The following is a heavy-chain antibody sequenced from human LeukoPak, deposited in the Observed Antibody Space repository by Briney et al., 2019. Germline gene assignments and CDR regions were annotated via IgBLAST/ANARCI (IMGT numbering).Heavy chain of an antibody. D-gene: IGHD5-18*01. CDR2: IYYSGST. Sequence: PSETLSLTCTVSGGSISSYYWSWIRQPPGKGLEWIGYIYYSGSTNYNPSLKSRVTISVDTSKNQFSLKLSSVTAADTAVYYCARVDVDTGGGMDVWGQGTTVTVSS. V-gene: IGHV4-59*01. J-gene: IGHJ6*02. CDR1: GGSISSYY. CDR3: ARVDVDTGGGMDV.